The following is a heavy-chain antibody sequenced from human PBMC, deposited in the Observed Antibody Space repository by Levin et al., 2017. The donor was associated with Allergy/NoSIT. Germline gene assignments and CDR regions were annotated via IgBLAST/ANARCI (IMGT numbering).Heavy chain of an antibody. J-gene: IGHJ3*02. CDR3: ARDNSSSWFGAFDI. V-gene: IGHV3-48*01. D-gene: IGHD6-13*01. CDR2: ISSTSSAM. CDR1: GFTFSSSS. Sequence: GESLKISCAASGFTFSSSSMNWVRQAPGKGLEWVAYISSTSSAMYYADSVKGRFTISRDNAKNSLYLQMNSLRAADTAVYYCARDNSSSWFGAFDIWGQGTMVTVSS.